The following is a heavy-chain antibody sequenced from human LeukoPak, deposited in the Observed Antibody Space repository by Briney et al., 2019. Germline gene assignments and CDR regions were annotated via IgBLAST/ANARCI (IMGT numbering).Heavy chain of an antibody. Sequence: GGTLRLSCAASGFTFTNYATSWVRLAPGRGLEWVSAIRGSDGSTYYADSVKARFTISIDNSRNILTLQMSNLRGEDTAVYYCAREDWGGGGYTGHLDSWGQGTPVTVSS. V-gene: IGHV3-23*01. CDR1: GFTFTNYA. J-gene: IGHJ5*01. D-gene: IGHD2-2*02. CDR3: AREDWGGGGYTGHLDS. CDR2: IRGSDGST.